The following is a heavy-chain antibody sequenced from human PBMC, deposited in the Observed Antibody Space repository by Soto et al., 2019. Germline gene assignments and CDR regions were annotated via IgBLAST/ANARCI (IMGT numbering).Heavy chain of an antibody. CDR3: ARDNCISTSCYSYYYYGMDV. J-gene: IGHJ6*02. V-gene: IGHV3-30*03. CDR2: ISYDGSNK. CDR1: GFTFSSFG. Sequence: GGSLRLSCAASGFTFSSFGMHWVRQAPGKGLEWVAVISYDGSNKYYSDSVKGRFTISRDNSKNTLFLQMNSLRAEDTAVYYCARDNCISTSCYSYYYYGMDVWGPGTTVTVSS. D-gene: IGHD2-2*01.